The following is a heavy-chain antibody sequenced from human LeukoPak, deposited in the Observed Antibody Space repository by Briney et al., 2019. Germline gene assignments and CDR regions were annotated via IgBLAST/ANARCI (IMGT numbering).Heavy chain of an antibody. CDR1: GFTFSSYW. CDR3: ARGYGGNYNWFDP. V-gene: IGHV3-74*01. J-gene: IGHJ5*02. Sequence: PGGSLRLSCAASGFTFSSYWMHWVRQAPGKGLVWVSRINSDGSSTTYADSVKGRFTISRDNAKNTLYLQMNSLRAEDTAVYYCARGYGGNYNWFDPWGQGTLVTVSS. CDR2: INSDGSST. D-gene: IGHD4-23*01.